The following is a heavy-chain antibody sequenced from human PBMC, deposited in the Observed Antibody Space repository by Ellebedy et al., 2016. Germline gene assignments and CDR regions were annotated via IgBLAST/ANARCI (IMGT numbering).Heavy chain of an antibody. D-gene: IGHD5-24*01. Sequence: GESLKISCAASGFTFTDYAMDWVRQAPGRGLEWVSDLSGRGLETFYADSVKGRFAISRDISKNTLFLQMDSLRAEDTAVYYCAKRGKDGYNSPLDYWGQGTLVTVSS. CDR2: LSGRGLET. CDR1: GFTFTDYA. V-gene: IGHV3-23*01. J-gene: IGHJ4*02. CDR3: AKRGKDGYNSPLDY.